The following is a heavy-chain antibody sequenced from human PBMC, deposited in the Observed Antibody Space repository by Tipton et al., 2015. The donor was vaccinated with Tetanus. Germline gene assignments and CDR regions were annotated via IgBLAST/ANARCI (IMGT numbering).Heavy chain of an antibody. CDR3: AREPTRRFDY. D-gene: IGHD1-1*01. V-gene: IGHV3-7*01. CDR1: GGSISPYY. CDR2: IKHDGSEN. Sequence: GLVKPSETLSLTCTVSGGSISPYYWSWIRQPPGKGLEWVANIKHDGSENYYVDSVKGRFTISRDNAKNSLYLQMNSLRAEDTAVCYCAREPTRRFDYWGPGSLVTVSS. J-gene: IGHJ4*02.